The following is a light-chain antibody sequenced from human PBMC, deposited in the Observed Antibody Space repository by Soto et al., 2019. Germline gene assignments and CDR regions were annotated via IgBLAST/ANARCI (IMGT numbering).Light chain of an antibody. Sequence: QAVVTQEPSFSVSPGGTVKLTCGLSSGSVSTSYYPSWYQQTPGQAPRTLIYSTNTRSSGVPDRFSGSILGNKAALTITGAQADDESDYYCVLYMGSGISVFGGGTKLTVL. CDR2: STN. J-gene: IGLJ3*02. CDR3: VLYMGSGISV. CDR1: SGSVSTSYY. V-gene: IGLV8-61*01.